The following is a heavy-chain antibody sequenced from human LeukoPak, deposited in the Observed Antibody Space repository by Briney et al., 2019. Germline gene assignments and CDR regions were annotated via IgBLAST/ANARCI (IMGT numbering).Heavy chain of an antibody. CDR3: ARGGYYGSGSYYDY. V-gene: IGHV4-30-2*01. CDR2: IYHTGNT. D-gene: IGHD3-10*01. J-gene: IGHJ4*02. Sequence: SQTLSLTCAVSVGSISSGGYSWSWIRQPPGKGLEWIGYIYHTGNTYYNPSLKSRVAISIDRTKNQFSLKLSSVPAADTAVYFCARGGYYGSGSYYDYWGQGTLVTVSS. CDR1: VGSISSGGYS.